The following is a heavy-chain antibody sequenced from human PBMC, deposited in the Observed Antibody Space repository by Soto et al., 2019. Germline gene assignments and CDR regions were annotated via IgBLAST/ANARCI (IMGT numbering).Heavy chain of an antibody. D-gene: IGHD3-10*01. CDR3: ARDYGFGELFDP. J-gene: IGHJ5*02. Sequence: QVQLVQSGAEVKKPGASVKVSCKASGYTFTSYGIGGVRQAPGQGREWMGWISAYNGNTNHAQKLQGRVTMPTDTTTSTAYMELRRLRSDDTAVYYCARDYGFGELFDPWGQGTLVTVSS. V-gene: IGHV1-18*01. CDR1: GYTFTSYG. CDR2: ISAYNGNT.